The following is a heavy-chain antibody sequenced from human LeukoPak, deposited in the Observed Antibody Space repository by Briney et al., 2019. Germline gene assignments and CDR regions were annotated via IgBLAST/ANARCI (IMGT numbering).Heavy chain of an antibody. CDR1: GFTFSSYS. CDR2: ISNSGDDT. V-gene: IGHV3-23*01. J-gene: IGHJ4*02. D-gene: IGHD3-3*01. Sequence: GGSLRLSCAASGFTFSSYSMAWVRQAPEKGLEWVSYISNSGDDTYYADSVKGLLTISRDNSKNTLYLQMNIWRGEDTAIYYWAKGNGVIFPACFDYWGRGTLVTVSS. CDR3: AKGNGVIFPACFDY.